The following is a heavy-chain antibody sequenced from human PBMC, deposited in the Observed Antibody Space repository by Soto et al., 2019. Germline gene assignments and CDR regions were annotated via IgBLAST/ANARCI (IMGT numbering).Heavy chain of an antibody. V-gene: IGHV4-34*01. Sequence: SQTLCRTCTVYRSSFRGYYLPLIRKPPGKGLEWIGEINHSGTINFNPSLKSRLTISLDTSKKHFSLKLSSVTDADTAAYYCARADRTLVTSYSLDVWGQGPTGTVFS. CDR2: INHSGTI. CDR1: RSSFRGYY. D-gene: IGHD2-21*02. J-gene: IGHJ6*02. CDR3: ARADRTLVTSYSLDV.